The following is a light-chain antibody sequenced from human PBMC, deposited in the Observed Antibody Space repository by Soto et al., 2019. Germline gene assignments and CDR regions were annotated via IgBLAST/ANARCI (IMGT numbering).Light chain of an antibody. CDR3: SSYTSSSTVI. CDR2: DVR. CDR1: SSDIGGYNY. Sequence: QSALTQPASMSGSPGQSITISCTGTSSDIGGYNYISWYQQLPGKAPKFIIYDVRNRPSGVSNRFSGSRSGNTASLTISGIQAEDEADYYCSSYTSSSTVIFGGGTKLTVL. J-gene: IGLJ2*01. V-gene: IGLV2-14*01.